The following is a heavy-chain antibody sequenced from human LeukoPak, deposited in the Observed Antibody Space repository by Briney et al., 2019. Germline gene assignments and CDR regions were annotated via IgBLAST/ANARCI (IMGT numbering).Heavy chain of an antibody. J-gene: IGHJ4*02. Sequence: PGGSLRLSCAASGFTFSSYWMSWVRQAPGKGLEWVANIKQDGSEKYYVDSVKGRFTISRDNAKNSLYLQMNSLRAEDTAVYYCARDAWVRYFDWFSPCGELNYWGQGALVTVPS. CDR3: ARDAWVRYFDWFSPCGELNY. D-gene: IGHD3-9*01. V-gene: IGHV3-7*01. CDR2: IKQDGSEK. CDR1: GFTFSSYW.